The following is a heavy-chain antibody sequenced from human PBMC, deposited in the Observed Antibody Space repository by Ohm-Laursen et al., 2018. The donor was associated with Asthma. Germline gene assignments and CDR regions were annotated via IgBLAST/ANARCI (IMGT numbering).Heavy chain of an antibody. Sequence: SLRLSCAASGFTFSFYTLNWVRQAPGKGLEWVSNINSDGRTIYYADSVKGRFTISRDNAKNSLYLQMNSLRAEDTAVYYCARDNPGYSSSWYAFDIWGQGTMVTVSS. CDR3: ARDNPGYSSSWYAFDI. D-gene: IGHD6-13*01. CDR1: GFTFSFYT. J-gene: IGHJ3*02. V-gene: IGHV3-48*01. CDR2: INSDGRTI.